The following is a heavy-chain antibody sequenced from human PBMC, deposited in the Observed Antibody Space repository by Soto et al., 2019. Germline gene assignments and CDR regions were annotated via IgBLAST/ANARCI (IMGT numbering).Heavy chain of an antibody. CDR2: IYWDDDK. Sequence: QITLKESGPTLVKPTQTLTLTCTFSGFSLSTSGVGVGWIRQPPGKALEWLALIYWDDDKRYSPSLKSRLTITKDTSKNQVVLTMTNMDPVDTATYYCAHIDSGDNVYYYYGMDVWGQGTTVTVSS. V-gene: IGHV2-5*02. CDR1: GFSLSTSGVG. CDR3: AHIDSGDNVYYYYGMDV. J-gene: IGHJ6*02. D-gene: IGHD4-17*01.